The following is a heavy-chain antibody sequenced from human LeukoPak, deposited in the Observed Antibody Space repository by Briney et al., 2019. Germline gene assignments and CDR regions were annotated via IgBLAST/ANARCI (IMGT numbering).Heavy chain of an antibody. J-gene: IGHJ4*02. CDR3: ARFPVLRFLEWLDY. CDR2: IYPGDSDT. V-gene: IGHV5-51*01. Sequence: GESLKISCKGSGYSFSNYWIGWVRQIPGKGLEWMGIIYPGDSDTRYSPSFQGQVPFSADKSISTAYLQWSSLKASDTAMYYCARFPVLRFLEWLDYWGQGTLVTVSS. D-gene: IGHD3-3*01. CDR1: GYSFSNYW.